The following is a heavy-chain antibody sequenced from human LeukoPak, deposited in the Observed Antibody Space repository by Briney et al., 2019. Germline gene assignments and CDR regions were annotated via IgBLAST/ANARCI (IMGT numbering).Heavy chain of an antibody. CDR2: LYPVDCVT. CDR1: GYSFTSYW. V-gene: IGHV5-51*01. CDR3: ARLGYSYGPHDY. D-gene: IGHD5-18*01. Sequence: GESLKFSCKGSGYSFTSYWIGWVRQMPGKGLEWMGILYPVDCVTRYSPSFQGQVNISAEKSISPAYLQWSSLKASDTAMYYCARLGYSYGPHDYWGQGTLVTVSS. J-gene: IGHJ4*02.